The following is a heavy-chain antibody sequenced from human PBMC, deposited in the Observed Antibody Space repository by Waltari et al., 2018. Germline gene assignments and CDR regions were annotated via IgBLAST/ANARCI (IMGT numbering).Heavy chain of an antibody. CDR2: MNPNRCNT. Sequence: QVQLVQSGAEVKKPGASVKVSCKASGYTFTSYDINWVRQATGQGLEWMGWMNPNRCNTGYAQKFQGRVTMTRNTSRSTAYMELSSLRSEDTAVYYWARGQGGYSSFAGIPDYWGQGTLVTVSS. CDR1: GYTFTSYD. D-gene: IGHD6-6*01. J-gene: IGHJ4*02. V-gene: IGHV1-8*01. CDR3: ARGQGGYSSFAGIPDY.